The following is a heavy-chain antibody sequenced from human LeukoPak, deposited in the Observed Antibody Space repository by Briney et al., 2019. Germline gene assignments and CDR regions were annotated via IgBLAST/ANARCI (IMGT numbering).Heavy chain of an antibody. CDR2: INPNSGGT. CDR3: ARDPYYYDSSGSDAFDI. V-gene: IGHV1-2*02. D-gene: IGHD3-22*01. CDR1: GYTFTGYY. J-gene: IGHJ3*02. Sequence: ASVKVSCKASGYTFTGYYMHWVRQVPGQGLEWMGWINPNSGGTNYAQKFQGRVTMTRDTSISTAYMELSRLRSDDTAVYYCARDPYYYDSSGSDAFDIWGQGTMVTVSS.